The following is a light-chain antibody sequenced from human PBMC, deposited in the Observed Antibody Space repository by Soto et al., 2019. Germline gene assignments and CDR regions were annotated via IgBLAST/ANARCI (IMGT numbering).Light chain of an antibody. Sequence: DVVMTQSPLSLPVTPGEPASISCNSSQRLLHSNGFNYLDWYLQRPGQSPQLLIYLGSNRASGVPDRFSGSGSGTDFTLKISRLEAEDVGVYYCMQALQSPRTFGQGSKLEIK. CDR2: LGS. J-gene: IGKJ2*01. V-gene: IGKV2-28*01. CDR1: QRLLHSNGFNY. CDR3: MQALQSPRT.